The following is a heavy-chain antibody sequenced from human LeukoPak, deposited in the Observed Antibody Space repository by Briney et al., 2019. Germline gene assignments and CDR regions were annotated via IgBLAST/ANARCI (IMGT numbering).Heavy chain of an antibody. V-gene: IGHV3-30*18. Sequence: GGSLRLSSAASGFTYSSYAMSWVGPAQGKGREGEALISYDGRYQNSAGSVQGRIPISRDNSKNTLYLQMNSLRAEDTAVYYGAKTDGYNSDYFVYWGQGTLVTVSS. J-gene: IGHJ4*02. CDR1: GFTYSSYA. D-gene: IGHD5-24*01. CDR2: ISYDGRYQ. CDR3: AKTDGYNSDYFVY.